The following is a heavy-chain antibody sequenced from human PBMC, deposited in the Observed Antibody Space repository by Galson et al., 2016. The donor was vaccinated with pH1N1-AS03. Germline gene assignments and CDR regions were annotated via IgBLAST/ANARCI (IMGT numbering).Heavy chain of an antibody. CDR3: ANGRGSWYGPYNWFDP. Sequence: SLRLSCAASGFTFRNYAMSWVRQAPGKGLEWVSAISGDGSVTHYADSVKGRFTISRDNSKSTLYLQMSSMRAEDTAVYYFANGRGSWYGPYNWFDPWGQGTLVAVSS. CDR2: ISGDGSVT. J-gene: IGHJ5*02. V-gene: IGHV3-23*01. D-gene: IGHD6-13*01. CDR1: GFTFRNYA.